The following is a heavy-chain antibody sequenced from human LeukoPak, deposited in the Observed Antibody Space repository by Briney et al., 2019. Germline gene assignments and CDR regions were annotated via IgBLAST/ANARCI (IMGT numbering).Heavy chain of an antibody. J-gene: IGHJ4*02. Sequence: PSETPSLTCTVSGGSISDYYWSWIRQPAGEGLEYLGRIYSSGSTDYNPSLKSRVTMSVDTSKNQISLKVKSVTAADTAVYYCARITATAMVNAFDYWGQGMLVTVSS. CDR1: GGSISDYY. CDR2: IYSSGST. CDR3: ARITATAMVNAFDY. D-gene: IGHD5-18*01. V-gene: IGHV4-4*07.